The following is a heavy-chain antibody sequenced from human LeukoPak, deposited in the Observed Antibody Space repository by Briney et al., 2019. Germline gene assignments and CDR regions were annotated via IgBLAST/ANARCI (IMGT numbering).Heavy chain of an antibody. D-gene: IGHD3-22*01. Sequence: TSETLSLTCAVYGGSFSGYYWSWIRQPPGKGLEWIGEINHSGSTNYNPSLKSRVTISVDTSKNQFSLKLSSVIAADTAVYYCARGLYYYDSSGYYYWGQGTLVTVSS. CDR3: ARGLYYYDSSGYYY. CDR2: INHSGST. J-gene: IGHJ4*02. V-gene: IGHV4-34*01. CDR1: GGSFSGYY.